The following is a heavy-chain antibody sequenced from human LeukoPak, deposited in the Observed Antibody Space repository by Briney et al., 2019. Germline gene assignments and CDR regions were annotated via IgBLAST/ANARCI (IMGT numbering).Heavy chain of an antibody. CDR3: ARRGGRFGESLQRAAIDY. V-gene: IGHV1-2*02. Sequence: ASVKVSCKASGYTFTGYYMHWVRQAPGQGLEWMGRINPNSGGTNYAQKFQGRVTMTRDTSISTAYMELSRLRSDDTAVYYCARRGGRFGESLQRAAIDYWGQGTLVTVSS. CDR2: INPNSGGT. J-gene: IGHJ4*02. CDR1: GYTFTGYY. D-gene: IGHD3-10*01.